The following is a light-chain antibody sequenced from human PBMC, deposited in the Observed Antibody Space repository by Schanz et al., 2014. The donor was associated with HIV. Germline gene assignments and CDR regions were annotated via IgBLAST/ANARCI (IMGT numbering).Light chain of an antibody. CDR3: CSYAGSSTLV. CDR1: SSDVGSYDL. Sequence: QSALTQPASVSGSPGQSITISCTGTSSDVGSYDLVSWYQQHPGRAPKLLISEVSKRPSGVSSRFSGSKSGNTASLTISGLQAEDEADYYCCSYAGSSTLVFGGGTKLTVL. V-gene: IGLV2-23*02. J-gene: IGLJ2*01. CDR2: EVS.